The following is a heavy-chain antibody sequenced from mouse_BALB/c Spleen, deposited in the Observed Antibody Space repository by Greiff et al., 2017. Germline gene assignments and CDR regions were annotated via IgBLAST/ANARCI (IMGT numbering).Heavy chain of an antibody. J-gene: IGHJ3*01. CDR3: ARGDGYLAWFAY. V-gene: IGHV3-2*02. Sequence: EVQLVESGPGLVKPSQSLSLTCTVTGYSITSDYAWNWIRQFPGNKLEWMGYISYSGSTSYNPSLKSRISITRDTSKNQFFLQLNSVTTEDTATYYCARGDGYLAWFAYWGQGTLVTVSA. CDR1: GYSITSDYA. CDR2: ISYSGST. D-gene: IGHD2-3*01.